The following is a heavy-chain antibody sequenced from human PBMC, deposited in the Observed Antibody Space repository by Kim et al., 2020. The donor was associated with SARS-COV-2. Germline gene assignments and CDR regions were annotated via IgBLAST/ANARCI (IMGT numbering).Heavy chain of an antibody. D-gene: IGHD3-22*01. CDR1: GGSISSYY. Sequence: SETLSLTCTVSGGSISSYYWSWIRQPPGKGLEWIGYIYYSGSTNYNPSLKSRVTISVDTSKNQFSLKLSSVTAADTAVYYCARAHSSGYYESPKYYFDYLGQGTLVTVSS. CDR3: ARAHSSGYYESPKYYFDY. J-gene: IGHJ4*02. CDR2: IYYSGST. V-gene: IGHV4-59*01.